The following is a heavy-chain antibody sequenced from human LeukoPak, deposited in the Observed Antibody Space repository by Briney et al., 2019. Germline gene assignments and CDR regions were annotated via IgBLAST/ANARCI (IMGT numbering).Heavy chain of an antibody. V-gene: IGHV3-30*03. CDR1: GFTFSTHG. D-gene: IGHD3-10*01. CDR3: AASSGSYHY. J-gene: IGHJ4*02. CDR2: ISYDGSDQ. Sequence: GGSLRLSCAASGFTFSTHGLHWVRQAPGKGLEWLAVISYDGSDQYYADSVKGRFTISRDNSKNTLSLQMNSLTAEDTAVYYCAASSGSYHYWGQGTLVIVSS.